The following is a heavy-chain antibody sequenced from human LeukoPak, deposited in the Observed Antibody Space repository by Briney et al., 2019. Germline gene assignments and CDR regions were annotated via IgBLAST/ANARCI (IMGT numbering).Heavy chain of an antibody. CDR2: ISSSSSYI. CDR1: GFTFSSYS. V-gene: IGHV3-21*04. CDR3: ARTAGYSSTYYVF. D-gene: IGHD6-13*01. J-gene: IGHJ4*02. Sequence: GRSLRLSCAASGFTFSSYSMNWVRQAPGKGLEWVSSISSSSSYIYYADSVKGRFTISRDNAKNSLYLQMNSLRAEDTAIYYCARTAGYSSTYYVFWGQGTLVTVSS.